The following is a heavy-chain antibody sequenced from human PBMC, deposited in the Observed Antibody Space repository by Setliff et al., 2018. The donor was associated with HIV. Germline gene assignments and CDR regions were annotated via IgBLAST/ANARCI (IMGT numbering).Heavy chain of an antibody. V-gene: IGHV4-61*02. CDR3: ARERVLETYYNFWSGSDHWFDP. Sequence: SETLSLTCTVAGISVSSGSYFWTWIRQPAGKGLEWIGRIYTSGITNYNPSLKSRVTISVDTSKNQFSLKLNSVTAADTAVYYCARERVLETYYNFWSGSDHWFDPWGQGTLVTVSS. D-gene: IGHD3-3*01. J-gene: IGHJ5*02. CDR2: IYTSGIT. CDR1: GISVSSGSYF.